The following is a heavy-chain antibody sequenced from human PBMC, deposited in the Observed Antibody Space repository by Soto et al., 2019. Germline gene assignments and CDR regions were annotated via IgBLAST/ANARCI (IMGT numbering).Heavy chain of an antibody. CDR3: ARVGQYHDFWSGYHNWFDP. CDR1: GYTFTSYD. CDR2: MNPNSGNT. J-gene: IGHJ5*02. V-gene: IGHV1-8*01. Sequence: ASVKVSCKASGYTFTSYDINWVRQATGQGLEWMGWMNPNSGNTGYAQKFQGRVTMTRNTSISTAYMELSSLRSEDTAVYYCARVGQYHDFWSGYHNWFDPWGQGTLVTSPQ. D-gene: IGHD3-3*01.